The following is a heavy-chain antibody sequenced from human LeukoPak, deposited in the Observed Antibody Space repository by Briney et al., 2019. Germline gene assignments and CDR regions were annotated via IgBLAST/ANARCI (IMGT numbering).Heavy chain of an antibody. V-gene: IGHV4-39*07. Sequence: SETLSLTCTVSGGSISSSSYYWGWIRQPPGKGLEWIGSIYYSGSTYYNPSLKSRVTISVDTSKNQFSLKLSSVTAADTAVYYCARDPARGSLYWGQGTLVTVSS. CDR2: IYYSGST. CDR1: GGSISSSSYY. D-gene: IGHD2-2*01. CDR3: ARDPARGSLY. J-gene: IGHJ4*02.